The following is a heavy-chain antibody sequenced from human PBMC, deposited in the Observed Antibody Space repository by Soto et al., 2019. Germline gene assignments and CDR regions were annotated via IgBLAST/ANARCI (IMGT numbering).Heavy chain of an antibody. CDR1: GFTFSSYS. V-gene: IGHV3-21*01. CDR3: ASQTLIRLNSVVVAN. D-gene: IGHD2-2*01. CDR2: ISSSSSYK. J-gene: IGHJ4*02. Sequence: GGSLRLSCAASGFTFSSYSMNWVRQAPGKWLEWVSSISSSSSYKYYADSVKGRFTITRDNARNTRYLHMNSLRADDTAVYYCASQTLIRLNSVVVANWGQGTLVTVSS.